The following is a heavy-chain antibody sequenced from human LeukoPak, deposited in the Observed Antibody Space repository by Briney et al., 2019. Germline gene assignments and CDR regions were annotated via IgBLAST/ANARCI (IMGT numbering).Heavy chain of an antibody. D-gene: IGHD3-22*01. Sequence: GGSLRLSCVASGFSFSTYWMSWVRQAPGKGLEWVANIKEDGSEKYYVDSVKGRFTISRDNARNSVYLQMSRLRVEDTAVYYCARDPYDSSGSQPDAFDIWGQGTMVTVSS. CDR2: IKEDGSEK. V-gene: IGHV3-7*01. CDR1: GFSFSTYW. CDR3: ARDPYDSSGSQPDAFDI. J-gene: IGHJ3*02.